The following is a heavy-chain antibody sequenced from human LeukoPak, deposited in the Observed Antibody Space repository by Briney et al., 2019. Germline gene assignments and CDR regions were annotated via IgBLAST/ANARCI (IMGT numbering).Heavy chain of an antibody. CDR1: GDTFSSLW. V-gene: IGHV3-7*01. CDR3: ARDRAYKSFDY. J-gene: IGHJ4*02. CDR2: IKEDGSEK. D-gene: IGHD1-1*01. Sequence: GGSLRLSCVASGDTFSSLWMNWVRQAPGKGLEWVASIKEDGSEKWYVESVKGRFTISRDNAKNSLYLQMSSLRVEDTAVYYCARDRAYKSFDYWGQGTLVTVSS.